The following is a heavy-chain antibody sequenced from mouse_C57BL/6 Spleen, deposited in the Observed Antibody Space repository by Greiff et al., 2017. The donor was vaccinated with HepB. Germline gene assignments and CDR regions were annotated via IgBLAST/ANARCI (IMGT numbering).Heavy chain of an antibody. Sequence: QVQLQQSGAELVKPGASVKISCKASGYAFSSYWMNWVKQRPGKGLEWIGQIYPGDGDTNYNGKFKGKATLTADKSSSTAYMQLSSLTSEDSAVYFCAIDYYYGSSYWYFDVWGTGTTVTVSS. D-gene: IGHD1-1*01. J-gene: IGHJ1*03. CDR1: GYAFSSYW. CDR3: AIDYYYGSSYWYFDV. CDR2: IYPGDGDT. V-gene: IGHV1-80*01.